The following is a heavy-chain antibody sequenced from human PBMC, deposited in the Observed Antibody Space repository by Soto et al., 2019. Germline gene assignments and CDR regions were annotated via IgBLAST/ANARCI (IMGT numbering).Heavy chain of an antibody. V-gene: IGHV5-10-1*01. CDR1: VYSFTAYW. Sequence: GESLKISCQASVYSFTAYWITWVRQMPGKGLEWMATIDPSDSYVDYSPSFRGHVTFSVDRSITTVYLQWDSLKASDSAMYFCTRRASSSFYHFDFWGQGALVTVSS. J-gene: IGHJ4*02. CDR2: IDPSDSYV. CDR3: TRRASSSFYHFDF. D-gene: IGHD2-2*01.